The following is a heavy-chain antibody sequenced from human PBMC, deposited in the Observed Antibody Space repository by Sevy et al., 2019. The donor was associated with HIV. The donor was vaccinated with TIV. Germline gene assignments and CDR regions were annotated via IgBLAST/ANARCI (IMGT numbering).Heavy chain of an antibody. CDR3: AKKEGRCSGGSCYFFNWFDP. D-gene: IGHD2-15*01. J-gene: IGHJ5*02. Sequence: GGSLRLSCAASGFTFSSYGMHWVRQAPGKGLEWVAVISYDGSNKYYADSVKGRFTISRDNSKNTLYLQMNSLRAEDTAVYSCAKKEGRCSGGSCYFFNWFDPWGQGTLVTVSS. CDR2: ISYDGSNK. CDR1: GFTFSSYG. V-gene: IGHV3-30*18.